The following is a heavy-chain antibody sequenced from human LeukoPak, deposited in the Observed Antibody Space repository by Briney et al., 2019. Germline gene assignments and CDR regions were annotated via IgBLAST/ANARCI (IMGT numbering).Heavy chain of an antibody. D-gene: IGHD1-26*01. Sequence: PGGSLRLSCAASGFTFSSYGMHWVRQAPGKGLEWVAVISYDGSNKYYADSVKGRFTISRDNSKNTLYLQMNSLRAEDTAVYYCARRSGSYFHFDYWGQGTLVTVSS. J-gene: IGHJ4*02. V-gene: IGHV3-30*03. CDR3: ARRSGSYFHFDY. CDR2: ISYDGSNK. CDR1: GFTFSSYG.